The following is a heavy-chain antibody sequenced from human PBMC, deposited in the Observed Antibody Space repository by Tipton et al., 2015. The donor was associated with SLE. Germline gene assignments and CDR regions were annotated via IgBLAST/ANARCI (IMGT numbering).Heavy chain of an antibody. CDR2: IYYSGST. Sequence: LRLSCTVSGGSISSGSYYWSWIRQHPGKGLEWIGYIYYSGSTYYNPSLKSRVTISVDTSKNQFSLKLSSVTAADTAVYYCASMRFGESLRYMDVWGKGTTVTVSS. V-gene: IGHV4-31*03. CDR1: GGSISSGSYY. J-gene: IGHJ6*03. D-gene: IGHD3-10*01. CDR3: ASMRFGESLRYMDV.